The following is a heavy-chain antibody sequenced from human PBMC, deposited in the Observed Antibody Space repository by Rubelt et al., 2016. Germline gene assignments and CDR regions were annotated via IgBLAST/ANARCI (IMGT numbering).Heavy chain of an antibody. CDR1: GGYISSDY. CDR3: ARGAGHGDYVRSYYFDY. CDR2: IYHCGNT. J-gene: IGHJ4*02. Sequence: QVQLQESGPGLVKPSETLSLTCTVSGGYISSDYWSWIRQPPGTGLGLIGEIYHCGNTNYNPSLKSRVNISVDRAMNQVSLKLSSVTDADTAVYYCARGAGHGDYVRSYYFDYWGQGTLVTVSS. V-gene: IGHV4-59*12. D-gene: IGHD4-17*01.